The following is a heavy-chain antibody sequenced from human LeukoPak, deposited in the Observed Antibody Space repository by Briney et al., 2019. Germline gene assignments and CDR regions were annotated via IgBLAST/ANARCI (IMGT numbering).Heavy chain of an antibody. CDR2: IYSGGST. J-gene: IGHJ4*02. CDR3: AKGSVFDY. Sequence: GGSLRLSCAASGFTVSDNYMSWVRQAPWKGLEWVSVIYSGGSTYYSDSVKGRFTISRDNSKNTLYPQMNSLRAEDTAVYYCAKGSVFDYWRQGTMVTVSS. V-gene: IGHV3-53*01. CDR1: GFTVSDNY.